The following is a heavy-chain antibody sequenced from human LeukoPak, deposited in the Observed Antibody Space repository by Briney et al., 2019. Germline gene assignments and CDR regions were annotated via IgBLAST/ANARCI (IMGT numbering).Heavy chain of an antibody. CDR1: GYTFTSYA. CDR2: INTGNDNT. D-gene: IGHD6-19*01. V-gene: IGHV1-3*04. CDR3: ARGVGPVAVTFDY. J-gene: IGHJ4*02. Sequence: ASVKVSCKASGYTFTSYAMHWVCQAPGQRLEWMGWINTGNDNTKYSQKFQGRVTITRDTSASTAYMELSSLRSEDTAVYYCARGVGPVAVTFDYWGQGTLVTVSS.